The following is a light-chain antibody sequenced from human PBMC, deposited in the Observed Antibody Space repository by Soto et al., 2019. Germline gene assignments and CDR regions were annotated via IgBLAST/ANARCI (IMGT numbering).Light chain of an antibody. CDR1: SSDVGGYNY. CDR3: CSYAGSPYV. V-gene: IGLV2-11*01. J-gene: IGLJ1*01. CDR2: DVS. Sequence: QSVLTQHRSVSGSPGQSVTISCTGTSSDVGGYNYVSWYQQHPGKAPKLMIYDVSERPSGVPDRFSGSKSGNTASLTISGLQAEDEADYYCCSYAGSPYVFGTGTKVTVL.